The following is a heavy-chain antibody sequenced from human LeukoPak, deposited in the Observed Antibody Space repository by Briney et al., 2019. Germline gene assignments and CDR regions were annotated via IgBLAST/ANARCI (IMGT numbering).Heavy chain of an antibody. Sequence: GGSLRLSCAASGFTFSDYYMSWIRQAPGKGLEWVSYISSSGSTIYYADSVKGRFTISRDNAKNSLYLQMNRLRAKDTAVYYCAREGCSSTSCYGPTFDYWGQGTLVTVSS. D-gene: IGHD2-2*01. V-gene: IGHV3-11*01. CDR2: ISSSGSTI. CDR1: GFTFSDYY. CDR3: AREGCSSTSCYGPTFDY. J-gene: IGHJ4*02.